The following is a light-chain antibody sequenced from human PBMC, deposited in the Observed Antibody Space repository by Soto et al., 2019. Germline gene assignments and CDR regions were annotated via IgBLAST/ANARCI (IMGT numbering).Light chain of an antibody. V-gene: IGKV3-15*01. CDR2: GAS. CDR1: RTISRN. Sequence: EMVMTQSPVTLSGSPGERVTLSCRASRTISRNLAWYQQKPGQAPRLLIYGASTRATGIPDRFSGSGSGTELPLTLNSLQSEDFAMYYCQPHNNWPVVTFGGGTRVEIK. CDR3: QPHNNWPVVT. J-gene: IGKJ4*01.